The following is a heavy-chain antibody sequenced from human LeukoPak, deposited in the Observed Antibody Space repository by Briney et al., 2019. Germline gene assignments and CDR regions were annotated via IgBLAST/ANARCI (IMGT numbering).Heavy chain of an antibody. Sequence: ASVKVSCKASGYTFTGYYMHWVRQAPGQGLEWMGRINLNSGGTTYAQNLQGRVTMTTDTSTSTAYMELRSLRSDDTAVYYCARDIGGSYYGWFDPWGQGTLVTVSS. CDR3: ARDIGGSYYGWFDP. CDR1: GYTFTGYY. J-gene: IGHJ5*02. CDR2: INLNSGGT. D-gene: IGHD1-26*01. V-gene: IGHV1-2*06.